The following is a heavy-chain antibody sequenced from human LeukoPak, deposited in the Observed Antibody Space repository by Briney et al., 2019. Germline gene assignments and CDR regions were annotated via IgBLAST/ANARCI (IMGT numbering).Heavy chain of an antibody. D-gene: IGHD3-9*01. CDR3: AKDGRYFDWLSNSYYYYYMDV. Sequence: GGSLRLSCAASGFTFSSYGMHWVRQAPGKGLEWVAVIWYDGSNKYYADSVKGRFTISRDNSKNTLYLQMNSLRAEDTAVYYCAKDGRYFDWLSNSYYYYYMDVWGKGTTVTVSS. J-gene: IGHJ6*03. CDR1: GFTFSSYG. V-gene: IGHV3-33*06. CDR2: IWYDGSNK.